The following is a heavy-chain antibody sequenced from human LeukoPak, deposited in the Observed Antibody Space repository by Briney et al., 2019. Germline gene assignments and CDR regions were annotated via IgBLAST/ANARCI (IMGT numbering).Heavy chain of an antibody. CDR3: ARGYSYGYIYYYYGMDV. J-gene: IGHJ6*02. Sequence: ASVTVSCKASGYTFTSYDINWVRQATGQGLEWMGWMNPNSGNTGYAQKFQGRVTMTRNTSISTAYMELSSLRSEDTAVYYCARGYSYGYIYYYYGMDVWGQGTTVTVSS. V-gene: IGHV1-8*01. CDR1: GYTFTSYD. CDR2: MNPNSGNT. D-gene: IGHD5-18*01.